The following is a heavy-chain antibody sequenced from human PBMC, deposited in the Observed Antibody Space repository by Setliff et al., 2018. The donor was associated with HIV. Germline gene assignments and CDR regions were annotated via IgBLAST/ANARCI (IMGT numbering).Heavy chain of an antibody. CDR2: ISGNAANA. CDR3: ARGSKSTGWSNDI. J-gene: IGHJ3*02. V-gene: IGHV3-23*01. D-gene: IGHD6-19*01. Sequence: GGSLRLSCAASGFSFDTFAMTWVRQAPGKGLEWVSTISGNAANAYYADSVKGRFTISRDNSKNSLYLQVNSLSAEDTAVYYCARGSKSTGWSNDIWGQGTMVTVSS. CDR1: GFSFDTFA.